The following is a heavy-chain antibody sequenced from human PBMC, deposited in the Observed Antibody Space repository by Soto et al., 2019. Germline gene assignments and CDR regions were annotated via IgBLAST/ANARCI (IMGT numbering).Heavy chain of an antibody. Sequence: SVKVSCKASGYTFTSYYMHWVRQAPGQGLEWMGIINPSGGSTSYAQKFQGRVTMTRDTSTSTVYMELSSLRSEDTAVYYCASLVTSKQRPGAFDIWGQGTMVTVSS. CDR1: GYTFTSYY. V-gene: IGHV1-46*01. CDR2: INPSGGST. D-gene: IGHD3-16*01. CDR3: ASLVTSKQRPGAFDI. J-gene: IGHJ3*02.